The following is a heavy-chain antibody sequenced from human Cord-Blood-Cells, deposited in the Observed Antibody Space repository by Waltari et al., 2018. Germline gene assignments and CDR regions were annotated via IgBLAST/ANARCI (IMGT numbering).Heavy chain of an antibody. CDR3: ARDGSPGTKGPGIVGARNAFDI. D-gene: IGHD1-26*01. CDR2: IYHSGST. CDR1: GGSISSSNW. J-gene: IGHJ3*02. V-gene: IGHV4-4*02. Sequence: QVQLQESGPGLVKPSGTLSLTCAVSGGSISSSNWWSWVRQPPGKGLAWIGEIYHSGSTNYNPSLKSRVTISVDKSKNQFSLKLSSVTAADTAVYYCARDGSPGTKGPGIVGARNAFDIWGQGTMVTVSS.